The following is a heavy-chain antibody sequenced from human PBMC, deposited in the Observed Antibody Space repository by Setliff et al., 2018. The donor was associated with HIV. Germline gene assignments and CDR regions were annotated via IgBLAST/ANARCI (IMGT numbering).Heavy chain of an antibody. CDR2: VGPGGDTT. V-gene: IGHV3-23*01. D-gene: IGHD1-20*01. CDR3: AKDQVSGRPYYYYMDV. Sequence: GGSLRLSCAASGFAFSTFDMNWVRQSPEKGLEWVSAVGPGGDTTYYPDSVKGRFTVSRDDSRNMLFLQMNNLGVEDTAIYYCAKDQVSGRPYYYYMDVWGKGTPVT. J-gene: IGHJ6*03. CDR1: GFAFSTFD.